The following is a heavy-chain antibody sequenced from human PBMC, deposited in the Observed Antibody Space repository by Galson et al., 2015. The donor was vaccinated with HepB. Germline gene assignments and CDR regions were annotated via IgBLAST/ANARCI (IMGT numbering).Heavy chain of an antibody. J-gene: IGHJ4*02. CDR2: ISYDGSDK. CDR3: ARDQGGAGFDY. V-gene: IGHV3-30-3*01. D-gene: IGHD1-26*01. Sequence: SLRLSCAASGFTFSNYAMHWVRQAPGKGLERVAVISYDGSDKYYADSVKGRFTISRDSSKKTLYLQMNSLRAEDTAVYYCARDQGGAGFDYWGQGTLVTVSS. CDR1: GFTFSNYA.